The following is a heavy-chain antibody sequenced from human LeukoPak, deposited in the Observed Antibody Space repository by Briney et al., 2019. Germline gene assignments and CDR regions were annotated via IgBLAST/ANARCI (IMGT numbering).Heavy chain of an antibody. CDR1: GYTLTSYD. J-gene: IGHJ6*03. CDR3: ARGLRLPTRARYYYYYMDV. CDR2: MNPNSGNT. V-gene: IGHV1-8*03. Sequence: ASVKVSCKASGYTLTSYDINWVRQATGQGLEWMGWMNPNSGNTGYAQKFQGRVTITRNTSISTAYMELSSLRSEDTAVYYCARGLRLPTRARYYYYYMDVWGKGTTVTVSS.